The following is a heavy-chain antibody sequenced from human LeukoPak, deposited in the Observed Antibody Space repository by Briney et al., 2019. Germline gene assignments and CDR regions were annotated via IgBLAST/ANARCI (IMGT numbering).Heavy chain of an antibody. CDR3: ARVRRGSSWLFDY. CDR1: GGTFSSYA. D-gene: IGHD6-13*01. CDR2: IIPIFGTA. V-gene: IGHV1-69*05. J-gene: IGHJ4*02. Sequence: GASVKVSCKASGGTFSSYAISWVRQAPGQGLEWMGGIIPIFGTANYAQKFQGRVTITMDESTSTAYMELSSLRSEDTAVYYCARVRRGSSWLFDYWGQGTLVTVSS.